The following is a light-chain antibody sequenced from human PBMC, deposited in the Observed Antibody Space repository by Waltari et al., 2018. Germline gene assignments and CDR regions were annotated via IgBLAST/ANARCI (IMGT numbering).Light chain of an antibody. CDR3: QQYNSYSLLT. CDR2: DAS. CDR1: QDISNY. Sequence: DIQMTQSPSSLSASVGDRVTITCQASQDISNYLNWYQQKPGKAPKLLIYDASNLETGVPSRFSGSGSGTDFTFTISSLQPDDFATYYCQQYNSYSLLTFGGGTKVEIK. J-gene: IGKJ4*01. V-gene: IGKV1-33*01.